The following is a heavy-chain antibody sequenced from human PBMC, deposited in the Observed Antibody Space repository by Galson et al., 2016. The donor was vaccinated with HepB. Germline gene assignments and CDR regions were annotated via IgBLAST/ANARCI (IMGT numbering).Heavy chain of an antibody. CDR3: SRGLTGNVADY. V-gene: IGHV3-21*01. J-gene: IGHJ4*02. CDR2: ITGSGDRM. CDR1: GFTFNSYS. Sequence: SLRLSCAASGFTFNSYSMNWVRQAPGQGLEWVSSITGSGDRMYHADSVNGRFTISRDNAKNSLFLQMSSLRAEDTAVYYCSRGLTGNVADYWGQGTLVTVSS. D-gene: IGHD7-27*01.